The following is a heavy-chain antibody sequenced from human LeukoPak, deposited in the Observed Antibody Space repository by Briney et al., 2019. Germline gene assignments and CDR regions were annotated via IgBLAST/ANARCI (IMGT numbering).Heavy chain of an antibody. CDR2: ISSSSSYI. Sequence: NPGGSLRLSCAASGFTFSSYSMNWVRQAPGKGLEWVSSISSSSSYIYYADSVKGRFTISRDNAKNSLYLQMNSLRAEDTAVYYCARDDCSGGSCYLDFDYWGQGTLVTVSS. CDR3: ARDDCSGGSCYLDFDY. V-gene: IGHV3-21*01. D-gene: IGHD2-15*01. J-gene: IGHJ4*02. CDR1: GFTFSSYS.